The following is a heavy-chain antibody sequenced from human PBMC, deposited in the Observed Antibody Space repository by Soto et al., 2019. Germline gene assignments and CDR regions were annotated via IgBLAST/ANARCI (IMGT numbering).Heavy chain of an antibody. CDR1: EFTFSDYA. D-gene: IGHD3-22*01. V-gene: IGHV3-30-3*01. CDR3: ARAHYHDSSGPNGHAFDI. J-gene: IGHJ3*02. Sequence: QVQLVESGGGVVQPGRSLRLSCAASEFTFSDYAMHWVRQAPGKGLEWVAVISDDGDKVFYADSMKDRLTISRDNSKSTLFLQLTSLGPEDTALYYCARAHYHDSSGPNGHAFDIWGQGTLVTVSS. CDR2: ISDDGDKV.